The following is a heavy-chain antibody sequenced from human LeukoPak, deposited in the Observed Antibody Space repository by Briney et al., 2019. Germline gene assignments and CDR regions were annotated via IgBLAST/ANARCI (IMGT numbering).Heavy chain of an antibody. J-gene: IGHJ5*02. D-gene: IGHD3-10*01. CDR3: ARAKVLWFGEYYWFDP. V-gene: IGHV1-18*01. Sequence: ASVKVSCKASGHTFTNYGITWVRQAPGQGLEWMGWISAYNGNTHYAQKFQGRVTITADESTSTAYMELSSLRAEDTAVCYCARAKVLWFGEYYWFDPWGQGTLVTVSS. CDR1: GHTFTNYG. CDR2: ISAYNGNT.